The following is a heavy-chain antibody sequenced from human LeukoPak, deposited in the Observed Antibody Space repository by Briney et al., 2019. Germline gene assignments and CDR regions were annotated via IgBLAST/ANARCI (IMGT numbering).Heavy chain of an antibody. CDR2: ISTGGGDT. CDR1: GFAFGNYA. V-gene: IGHV3-23*01. CDR3: ARQIGLCSDGTCYFDD. Sequence: QPGGSLRLSCTASGFAFGNYAMSWVRQAPGKGLEWVSAISTGGGDTYHADSVKGRFTISRDQSKNTLYLQMNSLRDEDMAMYYCARQIGLCSDGTCYFDDWGQGTLVTVSS. J-gene: IGHJ4*02. D-gene: IGHD2-15*01.